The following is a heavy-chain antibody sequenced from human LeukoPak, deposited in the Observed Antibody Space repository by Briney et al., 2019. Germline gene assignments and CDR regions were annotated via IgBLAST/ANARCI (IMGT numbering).Heavy chain of an antibody. CDR3: AKDPSDSSGYYYVSYYFDY. CDR2: IRYDGSNK. J-gene: IGHJ4*02. CDR1: GFTFSSYG. D-gene: IGHD3-22*01. V-gene: IGHV3-30*02. Sequence: PGGSLRLSCAASGFTFSSYGMHWVRQAPGKGLEWVAFIRYDGSNKYYADSVKGRFTISRDNSKNTLYLQMNSLRAEDTAVYYCAKDPSDSSGYYYVSYYFDYWGQGTLVTVSS.